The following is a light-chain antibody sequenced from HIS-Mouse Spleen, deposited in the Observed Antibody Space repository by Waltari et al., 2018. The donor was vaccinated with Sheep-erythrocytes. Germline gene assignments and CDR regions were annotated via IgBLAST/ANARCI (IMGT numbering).Light chain of an antibody. CDR2: DVS. J-gene: IGLJ1*01. Sequence: QSALTQPRSVSGSPGQSVTISCPGTSSDVGGYNYVAWYQQHTGKAPKLMTYDVSKRPSGVPDRFSGSKSGNTASLTISGLQAEDEADYYCCSYAGSYNHVFATGTKVTVL. CDR3: CSYAGSYNHV. CDR1: SSDVGGYNY. V-gene: IGLV2-11*01.